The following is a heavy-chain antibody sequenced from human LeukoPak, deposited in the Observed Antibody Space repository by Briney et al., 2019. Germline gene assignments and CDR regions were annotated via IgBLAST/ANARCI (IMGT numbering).Heavy chain of an antibody. CDR3: ARISSPAVAGIN. D-gene: IGHD6-19*01. V-gene: IGHV3-48*03. J-gene: IGHJ4*02. Sequence: GGSLRLSCAASGFTFSSYEMNWVRQAPGKGLEWVSYISSSGSTIYYADSVKGRFTISRDNAKNSLYLQMNSLRAEDTAVYYCARISSPAVAGINWGQGTLVTVSS. CDR2: ISSSGSTI. CDR1: GFTFSSYE.